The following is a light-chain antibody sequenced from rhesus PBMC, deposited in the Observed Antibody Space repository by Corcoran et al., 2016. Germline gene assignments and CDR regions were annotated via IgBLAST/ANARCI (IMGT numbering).Light chain of an antibody. CDR2: VVS. Sequence: EIVLTQSPATLSLSPGERATLSCRASQSVSSSLAWYQQKPEQAPRLIIYVVSSRATGIPYRFSGSGSGTDFTLTSSSLGPEDFAVYYCQQYSNWPRTFGQGTKVESK. J-gene: IGKJ1*01. V-gene: IGKV3-42*03. CDR3: QQYSNWPRT. CDR1: QSVSSS.